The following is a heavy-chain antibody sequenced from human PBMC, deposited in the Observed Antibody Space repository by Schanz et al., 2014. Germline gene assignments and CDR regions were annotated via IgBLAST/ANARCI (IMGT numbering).Heavy chain of an antibody. J-gene: IGHJ4*02. CDR3: AKHVRSLTGNDY. Sequence: EVQLLESGGGLVRPGGSLRLSCAASGFTFSNHALSWVRQAPGKGLEWVSGIGGSGDSTHYADSVKGRFIISRDNSKNSVSLQMDSLRPEDTAVYYCAKHVRSLTGNDYWGQGTLVTVSS. CDR1: GFTFSNHA. D-gene: IGHD3-9*01. CDR2: IGGSGDST. V-gene: IGHV3-23*01.